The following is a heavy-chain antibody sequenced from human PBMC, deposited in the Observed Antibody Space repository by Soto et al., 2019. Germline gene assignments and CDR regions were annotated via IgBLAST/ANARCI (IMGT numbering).Heavy chain of an antibody. CDR1: GGSIDRSNYY. CDR3: ARHFVAVVIKGWGY. CDR2: TYYNANA. Sequence: SETLSLTCNVSGGSIDRSNYYWDWLRQPPGKGLEWIGTTYYNANAYYNPSLKSRVSMSVDTSKNQFSLRLVSVTAADTAVYYCARHFVAVVIKGWGYWGQGTLVTVSS. J-gene: IGHJ4*02. D-gene: IGHD3-10*01. V-gene: IGHV4-39*01.